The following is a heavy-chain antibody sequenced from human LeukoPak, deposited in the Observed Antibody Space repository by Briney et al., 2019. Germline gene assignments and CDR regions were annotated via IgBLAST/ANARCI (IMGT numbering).Heavy chain of an antibody. Sequence: SATLSLTCTVSGGSISSYYWSWIRQPPGKGLEWIGYIYYSGSTNYNPSLKSRVTISVDTSKNQFSLKLSSVTAADTAVYYCARAWGRSSSWYNYYYYMDVWGKGTTVTISS. CDR3: ARAWGRSSSWYNYYYYMDV. J-gene: IGHJ6*03. D-gene: IGHD6-13*01. CDR2: IYYSGST. CDR1: GGSISSYY. V-gene: IGHV4-59*01.